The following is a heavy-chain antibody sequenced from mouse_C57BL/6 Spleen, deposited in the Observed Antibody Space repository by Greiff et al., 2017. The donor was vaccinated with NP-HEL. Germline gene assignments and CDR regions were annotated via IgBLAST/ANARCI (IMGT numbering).Heavy chain of an antibody. CDR1: GFTFSDYG. J-gene: IGHJ2*01. CDR3: ARNEGYLYYFDY. Sequence: EVMLVESGGGLVKPGGSLKLSCAASGFTFSDYGMHWVRQAPEKGLEWVAYISSGSSTIYYADTVKGRFTISRDNAKNTLFLQMTSLRSEDTAMYYCARNEGYLYYFDYWGQGTTLTVSS. D-gene: IGHD2-3*01. CDR2: ISSGSSTI. V-gene: IGHV5-17*01.